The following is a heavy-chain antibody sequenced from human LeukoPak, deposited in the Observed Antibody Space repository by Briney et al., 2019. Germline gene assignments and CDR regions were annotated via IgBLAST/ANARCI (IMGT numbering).Heavy chain of an antibody. CDR1: GGSISSGSYY. J-gene: IGHJ6*03. V-gene: IGHV4-61*05. CDR3: ARVYGSGSYYNGYYYYYTDV. CDR2: IYYSGST. D-gene: IGHD3-10*01. Sequence: SETLSLTCTVSGGSISSGSYYWGWIRQPPGKGLEWIGYIYYSGSTNYKPSLKSRVTISVDTSKNQFSLKLSSVTAADTAVYYCARVYGSGSYYNGYYYYYTDVWGKGTTVTISS.